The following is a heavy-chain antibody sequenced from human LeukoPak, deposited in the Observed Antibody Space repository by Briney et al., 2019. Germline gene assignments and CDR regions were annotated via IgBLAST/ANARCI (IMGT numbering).Heavy chain of an antibody. CDR2: ISYSGST. J-gene: IGHJ6*02. V-gene: IGHV4-59*12. CDR3: ARDSRPFIVVVPAAYYYYYGMDV. D-gene: IGHD2-2*01. Sequence: SETLSLTCTVSSGSISGYYWSWIRQPPGKGLEWVGYISYSGSTNYNPSLKSRVTISVDKSKNQFSLKLSSVTAADTAVYYCARDSRPFIVVVPAAYYYYYGMDVWGQGTTVTVSS. CDR1: SGSISGYY.